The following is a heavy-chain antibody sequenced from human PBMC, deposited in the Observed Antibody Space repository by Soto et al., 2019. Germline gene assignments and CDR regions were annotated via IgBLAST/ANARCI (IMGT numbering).Heavy chain of an antibody. CDR1: GGSISSSSYY. V-gene: IGHV4-39*01. CDR2: IYYSGST. J-gene: IGHJ3*02. Sequence: SETLSLTCAVYGGSISSSSYYWGWIRQPPGKGLEWIGSIYYSGSTYYNPSLKSRVTISVDTSKNQFSLKLSSVTAADTAVYYCARLSGSGSYDAFDIWGQGTMVTVSS. CDR3: ARLSGSGSYDAFDI. D-gene: IGHD1-26*01.